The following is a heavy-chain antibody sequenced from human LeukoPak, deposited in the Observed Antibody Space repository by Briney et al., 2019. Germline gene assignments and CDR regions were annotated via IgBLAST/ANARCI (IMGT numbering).Heavy chain of an antibody. CDR1: GGPVSIRGYY. CDR2: FYNSGST. Sequence: SETLSLTCTVSGGPVSIRGYYWGWIRQPPGKGLEGIGSFYNSGSTYYNPSLKSRVTISVDTSKNQFSLKLSSVTAADTAVYYCARDGYNYGLDRFDYWGQGTLVAVSS. D-gene: IGHD5-24*01. J-gene: IGHJ4*02. V-gene: IGHV4-39*07. CDR3: ARDGYNYGLDRFDY.